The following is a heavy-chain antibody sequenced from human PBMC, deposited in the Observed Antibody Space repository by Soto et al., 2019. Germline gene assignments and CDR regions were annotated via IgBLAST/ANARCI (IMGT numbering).Heavy chain of an antibody. V-gene: IGHV4-39*01. CDR1: GGSVNSGTSY. CDR3: TRLLTPYDTPGPSWFGP. D-gene: IGHD3-9*01. J-gene: IGHJ5*02. Sequence: PSETLSLTCIVSGGSVNSGTSYWAWLRQPPGKELEWIGLISFGGTAFYSVSLNSRGTMSVDTSKNQFSLRLTSVTAADTAVYYCTRLLTPYDTPGPSWFGPWGQGTLVTVSS. CDR2: ISFGGTA.